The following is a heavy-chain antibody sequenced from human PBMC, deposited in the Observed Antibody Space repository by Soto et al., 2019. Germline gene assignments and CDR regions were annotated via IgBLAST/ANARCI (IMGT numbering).Heavy chain of an antibody. CDR1: GFTFSSYA. J-gene: IGHJ4*02. Sequence: QVQLVESGGGVVQPGRSLRLSCAASGFTFSSYAMHWVRQAPGKGLEWVAVISYDGSNKYYADSVKGRFTISRDNSKNTLYLQMNILRAEDTAVYYCARDPGYSYAEWRPYYFDYWGQGTLVTVSS. D-gene: IGHD5-18*01. CDR2: ISYDGSNK. CDR3: ARDPGYSYAEWRPYYFDY. V-gene: IGHV3-30-3*01.